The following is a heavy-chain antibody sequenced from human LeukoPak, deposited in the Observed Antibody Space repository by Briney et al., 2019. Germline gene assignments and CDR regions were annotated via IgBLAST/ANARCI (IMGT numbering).Heavy chain of an antibody. Sequence: ASVKVSCKVSGYTLTELSMHWVRQAPGKGLEWMGGFDPEDGETIYAQKFQGRVTMTEDTSTDTAYMELSSLRSEDTAVYYCATPGWRTTPPGYYYDSSGYSEDAFDIWGQGTMVTVSS. CDR2: FDPEDGET. CDR1: GYTLTELS. CDR3: ATPGWRTTPPGYYYDSSGYSEDAFDI. V-gene: IGHV1-24*01. D-gene: IGHD3-22*01. J-gene: IGHJ3*02.